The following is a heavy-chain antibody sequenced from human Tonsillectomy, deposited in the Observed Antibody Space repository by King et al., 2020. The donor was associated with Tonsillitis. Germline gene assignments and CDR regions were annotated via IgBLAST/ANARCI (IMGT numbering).Heavy chain of an antibody. CDR3: ANENYYGSGSYPDY. CDR2: ITASPGDT. Sequence: QLVQSGGGLVQPGGSLRLSCAASGFTFSSYHMSWVRQAPGKGLEWVSTITASPGDTYYADSVKGRFTISRDNSKNTLYLQMNSLRADDTAVYYCANENYYGSGSYPDYWGQGTLVTVSS. D-gene: IGHD3-10*01. CDR1: GFTFSSYH. V-gene: IGHV3-23*04. J-gene: IGHJ4*02.